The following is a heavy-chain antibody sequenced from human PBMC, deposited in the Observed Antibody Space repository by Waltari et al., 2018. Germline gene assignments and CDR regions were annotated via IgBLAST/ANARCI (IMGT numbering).Heavy chain of an antibody. Sequence: QVQLQESGPGLVKPSETLSLTCTVSGYSISSGYYWGWIRQPPGKGLEWIGSIYHSGSTYYNPTLKSRVTISLNTSKNQFSLKLSSVTAADTAVYYCAREGSASGYYGLRGWFDPWGQGTLVTVSS. CDR2: IYHSGST. V-gene: IGHV4-38-2*02. D-gene: IGHD3-22*01. J-gene: IGHJ5*02. CDR3: AREGSASGYYGLRGWFDP. CDR1: GYSISSGYY.